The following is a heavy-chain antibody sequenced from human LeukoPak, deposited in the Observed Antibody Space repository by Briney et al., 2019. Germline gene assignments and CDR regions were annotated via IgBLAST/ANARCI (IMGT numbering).Heavy chain of an antibody. J-gene: IGHJ5*01. D-gene: IGHD3-16*02. Sequence: PSETLSLTCTVSGGSIGTSAYYWNWIRQHPGKGLEWIEFISDSGSTLYNPSLKSRVTISSDTSKNQFSLKLTSVTAADMAVYYCARGRYSYGWNDSWGQGTLVTVSS. V-gene: IGHV4-31*03. CDR1: GGSIGTSAYY. CDR3: ARGRYSYGWNDS. CDR2: ISDSGST.